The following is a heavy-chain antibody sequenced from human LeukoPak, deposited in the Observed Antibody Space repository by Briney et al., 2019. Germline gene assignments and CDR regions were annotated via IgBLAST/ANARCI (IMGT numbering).Heavy chain of an antibody. V-gene: IGHV3-33*08. CDR3: ARGVGYYDSSGTIDY. CDR1: GFTFSSYS. CDR2: VWYDGSKK. D-gene: IGHD3-22*01. J-gene: IGHJ4*02. Sequence: GGSLRLSCAASGFTFSSYSMNWVRQAPGKGLEWVAVVWYDGSKKYSADSVKGRITISRDDSKNTLYLQMNSLRAEDTAVYYCARGVGYYDSSGTIDYWGQGTLVTVSS.